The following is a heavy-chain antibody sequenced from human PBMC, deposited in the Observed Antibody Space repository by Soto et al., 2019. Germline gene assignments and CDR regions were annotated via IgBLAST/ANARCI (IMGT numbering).Heavy chain of an antibody. CDR3: ARQIKAARPPTKSWFDP. J-gene: IGHJ5*02. CDR1: GGSISSYY. CDR2: IYYSGST. D-gene: IGHD6-6*01. Sequence: SETLSLTCTVSGGSISSYYWSWIRQPPGKGLEWIGYIYYSGSTNYNPSLKSRVTISVDTSKNQFSLKLSSVTAADTAVYYCARQIKAARPPTKSWFDPWGQRTLVTVSS. V-gene: IGHV4-59*08.